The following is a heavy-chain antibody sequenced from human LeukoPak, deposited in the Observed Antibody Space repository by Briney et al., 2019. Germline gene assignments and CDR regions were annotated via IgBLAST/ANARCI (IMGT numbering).Heavy chain of an antibody. Sequence: SVKVSCKASGGTFSSYAISWVRQAPGQGLEWMGGIIPIFGTANYAQKFQGRVTITADESTSTAYMELSSLRSEDTAVYYCAKSWQQLGWFDPWGQGTLVTVSS. D-gene: IGHD6-13*01. CDR1: GGTFSSYA. CDR2: IIPIFGTA. J-gene: IGHJ5*02. CDR3: AKSWQQLGWFDP. V-gene: IGHV1-69*13.